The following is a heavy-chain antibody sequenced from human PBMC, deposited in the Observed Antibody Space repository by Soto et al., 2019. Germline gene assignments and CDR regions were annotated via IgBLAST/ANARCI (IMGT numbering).Heavy chain of an antibody. V-gene: IGHV1-18*01. CDR2: ISAYNGNT. Sequence: QVQLVQSGAEVKKPGASVKVSCKASGYTFTSYGISWVRQAHGQGLEWMGWISAYNGNTNYAQKLQGRVTMTTDTSTSTAYMELRSLRSDDTAVYYFARDPSRRLVRPTSFDYWGQGTLVTVSS. D-gene: IGHD3-10*01. CDR1: GYTFTSYG. CDR3: ARDPSRRLVRPTSFDY. J-gene: IGHJ4*02.